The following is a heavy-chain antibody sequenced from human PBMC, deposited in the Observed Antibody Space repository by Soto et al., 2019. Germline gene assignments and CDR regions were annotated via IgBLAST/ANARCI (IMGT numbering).Heavy chain of an antibody. Sequence: PGGSLRLSFAASGFTFNSYTMNWVRQAPGKGLEWVSSITGSGGNTYYAASVKGRFTISRDNSKNTLYLQMNSLTAEDTAVYYCAKAHGYSGNSNTYFDYWGQGTQVTVSS. CDR1: GFTFNSYT. V-gene: IGHV3-23*01. J-gene: IGHJ4*02. CDR3: AKAHGYSGNSNTYFDY. CDR2: ITGSGGNT. D-gene: IGHD1-26*01.